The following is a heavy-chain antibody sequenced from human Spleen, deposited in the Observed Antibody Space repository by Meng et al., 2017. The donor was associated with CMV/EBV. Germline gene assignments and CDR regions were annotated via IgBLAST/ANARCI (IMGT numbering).Heavy chain of an antibody. V-gene: IGHV3-23*03. Sequence: LSLTCAASGVSFSNYWMSWVRQAPGKGLEWVSFIYGGGTGTYYADSVKGRFTISRDNSRNTLYLQMSSLRAEDTAVYYCAKESSGWRNFDYWGQGTLVTVSS. D-gene: IGHD6-19*01. CDR1: GVSFSNYW. CDR2: IYGGGTGT. J-gene: IGHJ4*02. CDR3: AKESSGWRNFDY.